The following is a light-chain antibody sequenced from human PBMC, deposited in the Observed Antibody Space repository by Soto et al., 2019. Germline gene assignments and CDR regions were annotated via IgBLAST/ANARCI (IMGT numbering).Light chain of an antibody. V-gene: IGLV2-8*01. CDR1: SSYVGGYNY. CDR2: EVS. Sequence: QSVLTQPPSASGSPGQSVTISCTGTSSYVGGYNYVSWHQQHPGKAPKIMIYEVSKRPSGVPDRVSGSKSGNTASLTVSGLQAEDESDYCCSSYVRTNNPLVVFGGGSQVTVL. J-gene: IGLJ2*01. CDR3: SSYVRTNNPLVV.